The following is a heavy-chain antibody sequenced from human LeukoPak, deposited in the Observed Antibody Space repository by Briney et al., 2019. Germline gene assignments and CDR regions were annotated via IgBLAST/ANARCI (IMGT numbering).Heavy chain of an antibody. CDR3: SRLHGGSALRNGDFHL. D-gene: IGHD2-15*01. CDR2: VYPDNSKT. J-gene: IGHJ3*01. V-gene: IGHV5-51*01. Sequence: GESLNFSCLPTGSPLNIYWSAWARQMPDKGLEWMGIVYPDNSKTIYESSFQGQVTISTDKSNSTAYLQWSILKASDTAIYYYSRLHGGSALRNGDFHLWGQGTMVTVSS. CDR1: GSPLNIYW.